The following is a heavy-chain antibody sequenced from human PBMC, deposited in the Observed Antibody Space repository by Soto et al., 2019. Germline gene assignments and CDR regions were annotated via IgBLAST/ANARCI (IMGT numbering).Heavy chain of an antibody. CDR1: GYSISSSNL. Sequence: SETLYLTCAVSGYSISSSNLWGWIRQPPGKGLEWIGYIYYSGSTYYNPSLKSRVTMSVDTSKNQFSLKLSSVTAVDTAVYYCARLSGNYHFDYWGQGTLVNVSS. CDR3: ARLSGNYHFDY. CDR2: IYYSGST. D-gene: IGHD1-26*01. J-gene: IGHJ4*02. V-gene: IGHV4-28*01.